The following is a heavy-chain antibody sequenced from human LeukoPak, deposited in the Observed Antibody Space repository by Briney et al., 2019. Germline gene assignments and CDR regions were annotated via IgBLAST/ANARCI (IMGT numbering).Heavy chain of an antibody. D-gene: IGHD5-12*01. CDR3: AKAPQLGWLRVDY. CDR2: ISGSGDNT. CDR1: GFTFSSYA. V-gene: IGHV3-23*01. Sequence: GGSLRLSCSASGFTFSSYAMNELRQAPGKGLEWVSTISGSGDNTYYADSVKGRCTISRDNSKNTLYLQMNSLRAGDTAIYYCAKAPQLGWLRVDYWGQGTLVTVSS. J-gene: IGHJ4*02.